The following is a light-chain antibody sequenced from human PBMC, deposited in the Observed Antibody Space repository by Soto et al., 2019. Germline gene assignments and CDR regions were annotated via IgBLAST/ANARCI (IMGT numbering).Light chain of an antibody. CDR1: QSVNNF. J-gene: IGKJ4*01. CDR2: DAS. CDR3: QQRSNWPPALS. Sequence: EVVLTQSPATLSLSPGDRATLSCRASQSVNNFLAWNQQKPGQTPRLLIYDASKRATGIPGRFSGSGSGTDFTLTISSLEPEDFAVYYCQQRSNWPPALSFGGGTKVDIK. V-gene: IGKV3-11*01.